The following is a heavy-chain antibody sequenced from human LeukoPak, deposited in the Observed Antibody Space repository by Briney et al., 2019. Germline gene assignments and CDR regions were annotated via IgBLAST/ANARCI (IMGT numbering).Heavy chain of an antibody. Sequence: GGSLRLSCAASGFTFSSYGMHWVRQAPGKGLEWVAFIRYDGSNKYYADSVKGRFTISRDNSMNTLYLQMNSLRAEDTAVYYCTNYGVYTGYYFMDAWGKGTTVTVSS. CDR1: GFTFSSYG. J-gene: IGHJ6*03. CDR2: IRYDGSNK. CDR3: TNYGVYTGYYFMDA. D-gene: IGHD4-17*01. V-gene: IGHV3-30*02.